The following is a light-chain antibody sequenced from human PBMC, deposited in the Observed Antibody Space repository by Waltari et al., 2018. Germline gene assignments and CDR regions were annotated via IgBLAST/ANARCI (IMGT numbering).Light chain of an antibody. V-gene: IGLV2-14*01. Sequence: QSALTQPASVSGSPGQSITISCIGTSTDIGAYSYVSWYQQHPGKAPTLLIFDVFERPSGVSDRSSGSKSGTTASLTISGLQAEDEAEYFCSSYKTDRTVVFGGGTKVTVL. CDR3: SSYKTDRTVV. CDR1: STDIGAYSY. CDR2: DVF. J-gene: IGLJ2*01.